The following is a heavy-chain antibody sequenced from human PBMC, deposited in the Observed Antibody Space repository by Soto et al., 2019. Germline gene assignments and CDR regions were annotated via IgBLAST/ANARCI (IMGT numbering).Heavy chain of an antibody. CDR3: ASVSPTYYYDSSGYFGPDY. CDR2: ISSSSSYI. Sequence: PGGSLRLSCAASGFTFSSYSMNWVRQAPGKGLEWVSSISSSSSYIYYADSVKGRFTISRDNAKNSLYLQMNSLRAEDTAVYYCASVSPTYYYDSSGYFGPDYWGQGTLVTVSS. D-gene: IGHD3-22*01. CDR1: GFTFSSYS. V-gene: IGHV3-21*01. J-gene: IGHJ4*02.